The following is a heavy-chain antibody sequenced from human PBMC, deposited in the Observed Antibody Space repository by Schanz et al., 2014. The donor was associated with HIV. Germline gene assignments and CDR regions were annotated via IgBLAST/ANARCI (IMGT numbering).Heavy chain of an antibody. CDR1: GFTFDDYA. CDR2: ISWNSGSI. V-gene: IGHV3-9*01. Sequence: VQLVESGGGLVQPGRSLRLSCAVSGFTFDDYAMHWVRQAPGKGLEWVSGISWNSGSIGYADSVKGRFTISRDNAKNTLYLQLNSLRAEDTAVYYCARPTGAQYFDLWGRGTLVTVSS. D-gene: IGHD7-27*01. CDR3: ARPTGAQYFDL. J-gene: IGHJ2*01.